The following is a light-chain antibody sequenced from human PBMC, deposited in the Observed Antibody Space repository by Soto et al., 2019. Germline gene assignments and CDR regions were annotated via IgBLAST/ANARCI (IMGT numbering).Light chain of an antibody. CDR3: CSYAGYSTFV. Sequence: QSALTQPASVSGSPGQSITISCTGTSSDVGTYNLVSWYQQHPGKAPKLIISEGSKRPSGVSNRFSGSTSGNRASLTISGLQADDEADYYCCSYAGYSTFVFGTGTKLTVL. CDR2: EGS. CDR1: SSDVGTYNL. J-gene: IGLJ1*01. V-gene: IGLV2-23*01.